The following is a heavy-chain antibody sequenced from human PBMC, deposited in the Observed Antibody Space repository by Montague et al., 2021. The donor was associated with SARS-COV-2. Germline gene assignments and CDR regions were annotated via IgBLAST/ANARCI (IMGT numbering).Heavy chain of an antibody. J-gene: IGHJ3*02. CDR2: ISYDGSNK. D-gene: IGHD1-7*01. V-gene: IGHV3-30*04. CDR1: GFTFSSYA. Sequence: SLRLSCAASGFTFSSYAMHWVRQAPGKGLEWVAVISYDGSNKYYVDSVKGRFTISRDNSKNTLYLQMNSLRAEDTAVYYCATELELSAFDIWVQGTMVTVSS. CDR3: ATELELSAFDI.